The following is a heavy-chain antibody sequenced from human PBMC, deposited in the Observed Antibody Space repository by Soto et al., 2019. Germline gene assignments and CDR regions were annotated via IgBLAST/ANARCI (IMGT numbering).Heavy chain of an antibody. Sequence: GGSLRLSCATSGFIFNRYAMSWVRQAPGKGLEWVSAISSTGTYIYHADSVKGRFSISRDNAENSLYLQMNSLRVEDTGVYYCARVNYMDVWGKGTTVTVSS. CDR1: GFIFNRYA. V-gene: IGHV3-21*01. CDR3: ARVNYMDV. CDR2: ISSTGTYI. J-gene: IGHJ6*03.